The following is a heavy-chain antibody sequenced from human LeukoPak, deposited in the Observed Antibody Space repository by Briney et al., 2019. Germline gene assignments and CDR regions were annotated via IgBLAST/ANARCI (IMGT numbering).Heavy chain of an antibody. CDR1: GFDFSTYV. CDR3: AKARYSYGSSNFDY. CDR2: ISGSGGST. J-gene: IGHJ4*02. Sequence: GGSLTLSCAASGFDFSTYVMYWVRQAPGKGLEWVSAISGSGGSTYYADSVKGRFTISRDNSKDTLYLQMNSLRAEDTAVYYCAKARYSYGSSNFDYWGQGTLVTVSS. V-gene: IGHV3-23*01. D-gene: IGHD5-18*01.